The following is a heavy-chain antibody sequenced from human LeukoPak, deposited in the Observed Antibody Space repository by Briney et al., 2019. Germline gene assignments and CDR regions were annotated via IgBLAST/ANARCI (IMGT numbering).Heavy chain of an antibody. CDR1: GFTFSSYA. V-gene: IGHV3-30-3*01. CDR2: ILYDGSNK. CDR3: ARGGACTNGVCYYYYGMDV. J-gene: IGHJ6*02. Sequence: PGRSLRLSCAASGFTFSSYAMHWVRQAPGKGLEWVAVILYDGSNKYYADSVKGRFTISRDNSKNTLYLQMNSLRAEDTAVYYCARGGACTNGVCYYYYGMDVWGQGTTVTVSS. D-gene: IGHD2-8*01.